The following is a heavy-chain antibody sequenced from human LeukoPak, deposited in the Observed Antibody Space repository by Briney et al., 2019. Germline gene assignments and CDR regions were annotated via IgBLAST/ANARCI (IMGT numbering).Heavy chain of an antibody. Sequence: PGGSLRLSCVASGFTFSDYEFNWVRQAPGKGLEWISCIDSSSTTIHYADSVKGRFTVSRDNAKNSLFLQMNSLRAEDTAVYYCARVLDPGGQGTLVTVSS. CDR2: IDSSSTTI. D-gene: IGHD2/OR15-2a*01. CDR3: ARVLDP. CDR1: GFTFSDYE. J-gene: IGHJ4*02. V-gene: IGHV3-48*03.